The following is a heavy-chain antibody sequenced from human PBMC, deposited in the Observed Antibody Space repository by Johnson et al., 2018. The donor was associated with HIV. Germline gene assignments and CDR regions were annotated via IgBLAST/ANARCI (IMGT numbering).Heavy chain of an antibody. D-gene: IGHD3-22*01. CDR1: GFTFSSYA. CDR3: ARAPYYYDSSGEGAFDI. V-gene: IGHV3-30*09. J-gene: IGHJ3*02. Sequence: QVQLVESGGGVVQPGRSLRLSCAASGFTFSSYAMHWVRQAPGKGLEWVAVISYDGSEKYFADSVKGRFAISRDSSKNTLYLQMNSLRAEDTAVYYCARAPYYYDSSGEGAFDIWGQGTLVTVSS. CDR2: ISYDGSEK.